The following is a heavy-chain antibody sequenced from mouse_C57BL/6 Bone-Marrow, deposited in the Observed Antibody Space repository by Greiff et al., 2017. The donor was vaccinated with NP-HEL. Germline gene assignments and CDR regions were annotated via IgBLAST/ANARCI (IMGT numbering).Heavy chain of an antibody. CDR1: GYAFSSYW. V-gene: IGHV1-80*01. Sequence: VKLMESGAELVKPGASVKISCKASGYAFSSYWMNWVKQRPGKGLEWIGQIYPGDGDTNYNGKFKGKATLTADKSSSTAYMQLSSLTSEDSAVYFCARSLLRYGWYFDVWGTGTTVTVSS. CDR3: ARSLLRYGWYFDV. D-gene: IGHD1-1*01. J-gene: IGHJ1*03. CDR2: IYPGDGDT.